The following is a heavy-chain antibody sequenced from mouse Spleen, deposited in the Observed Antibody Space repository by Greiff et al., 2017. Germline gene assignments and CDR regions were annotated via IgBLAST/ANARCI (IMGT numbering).Heavy chain of an antibody. CDR3: GRREGNNPLDY. D-gene: IGHD2-1*01. V-gene: IGHV1S137*01. CDR1: GYTFTDYA. J-gene: IGHJ2*01. CDR2: ISTYYGDA. Sequence: QVQLKQSGAELVRPGVSVKISCKGSGYTFTDYAMHWVKQSHAKSLEWIGVISTYYGDASYNQKFKGKATMTVDKSSSTAYMELARLTSEDSAIYYCGRREGNNPLDYWGQGTPLTVSS.